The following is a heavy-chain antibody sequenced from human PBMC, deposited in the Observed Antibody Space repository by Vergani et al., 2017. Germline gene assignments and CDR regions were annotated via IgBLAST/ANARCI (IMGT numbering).Heavy chain of an antibody. CDR3: VYRKTECGTTGCFYPFYCYYYMDV. CDR2: IYLNYDQ. CDR1: GFSPNTRGVR. V-gene: IGHV2-5*04. D-gene: IGHD1-7*01. Sequence: QITLNESGPTLVKPTQTLTLTCTFSGFSPNTRGVRVAWIRQPPGKALDWLALIYLNYDQHYSPSVHNRVTITKDTSKNQVVLTMTNMDYVDTGTYYCVYRKTECGTTGCFYPFYCYYYMDVWGKGTTVTVSS. J-gene: IGHJ6*03.